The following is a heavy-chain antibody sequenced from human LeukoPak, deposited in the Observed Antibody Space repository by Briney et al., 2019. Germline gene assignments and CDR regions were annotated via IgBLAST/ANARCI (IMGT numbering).Heavy chain of an antibody. CDR3: AKDWGYLIAAAHPLHFDP. J-gene: IGHJ5*02. CDR2: ISGSGGST. Sequence: PGGSLRLSCAASGFTFSSYGMSWVRQAPGKGLEWVSAISGSGGSTYYADSVKGRFTISRDNSKNTLYLQMNSLRAEDTAVYYCAKDWGYLIAAAHPLHFDPWGQGTLVTVSS. D-gene: IGHD6-13*01. V-gene: IGHV3-23*01. CDR1: GFTFSSYG.